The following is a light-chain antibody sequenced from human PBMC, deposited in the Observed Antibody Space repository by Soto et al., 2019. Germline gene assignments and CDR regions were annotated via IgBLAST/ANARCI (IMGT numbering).Light chain of an antibody. CDR1: SSDVGDYNY. CDR2: EVS. V-gene: IGLV2-14*01. Sequence: QSVLTQPASVSGSPGQSITISCTGNSSDVGDYNYVSWYQQHPGKAPKLMIYEVSNRPSGVSNRFSGSKSGNTASLTISGLQAEDEADYYCSSYTSSTTRVFGGGTKLTVL. J-gene: IGLJ2*01. CDR3: SSYTSSTTRV.